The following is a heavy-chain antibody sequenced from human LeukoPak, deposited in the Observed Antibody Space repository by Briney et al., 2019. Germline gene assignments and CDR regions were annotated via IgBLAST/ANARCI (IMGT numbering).Heavy chain of an antibody. CDR3: AREPYYDILTGGNWFDP. D-gene: IGHD3-9*01. CDR2: VYFSGIT. J-gene: IGHJ5*02. V-gene: IGHV4-39*07. Sequence: SETLSLTCTVSNGSISSSAYYWGWVRQSPGKGLQWIGSVYFSGITYYNESLKSRLTISVDKSNNQFSLKVRSVTAADTAVYYCAREPYYDILTGGNWFDPWGQGTLVTVSS. CDR1: NGSISSSAYY.